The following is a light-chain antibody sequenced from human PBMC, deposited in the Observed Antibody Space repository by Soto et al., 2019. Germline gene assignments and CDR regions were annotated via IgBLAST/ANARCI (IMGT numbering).Light chain of an antibody. CDR1: QSVSSN. J-gene: IGKJ1*01. CDR2: GAS. CDR3: QQYNNWPLT. V-gene: IGKV3-15*01. Sequence: EIEMTQSPATLSVSPGERATLSCRASQSVSSNLAWYQQKPGQAPRLLIYGASARATGIPARFSGGGSGTEFTLTISSLQSEDFAVYYCQQYNNWPLTFGQGTKVDI.